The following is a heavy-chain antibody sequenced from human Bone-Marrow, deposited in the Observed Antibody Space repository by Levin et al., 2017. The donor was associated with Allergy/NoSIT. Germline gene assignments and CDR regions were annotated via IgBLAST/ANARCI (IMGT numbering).Heavy chain of an antibody. CDR3: ATAFAGYSSSWYVFY. V-gene: IGHV1-24*01. D-gene: IGHD6-13*01. Sequence: GASVKVSCKVSGYTLTELSMHWVRQAPGKGLEWMGGFDPEDGETIYAQKFQGRVTMTEDTSTDTAYMELSSLRSEDTAVYYCATAFAGYSSSWYVFYWGQGTLVTVSS. CDR1: GYTLTELS. CDR2: FDPEDGET. J-gene: IGHJ4*02.